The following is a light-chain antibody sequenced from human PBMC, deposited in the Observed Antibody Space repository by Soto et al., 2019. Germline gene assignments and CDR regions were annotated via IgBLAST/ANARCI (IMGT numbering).Light chain of an antibody. J-gene: IGKJ2*01. V-gene: IGKV1-5*01. Sequence: IQETPAPSVTHSSIGDIVTITSRVGQSIKSWLACYQHTPGKAPKLLLCDASRLESGVQSRFSGSGSGTDCTLTLSSLQPADFATYYFHQDKRYPYAFGEGTKRDIK. CDR3: HQDKRYPYA. CDR2: DAS. CDR1: QSIKSW.